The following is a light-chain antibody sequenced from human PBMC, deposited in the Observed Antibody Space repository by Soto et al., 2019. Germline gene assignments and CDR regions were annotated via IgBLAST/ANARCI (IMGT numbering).Light chain of an antibody. CDR3: QLSGDFRWT. CDR1: QSVSSSY. CDR2: GAS. Sequence: EIVLTQSPGIWSLSPGERATLSCRASQSVSSSYLAWYQQKPGQAPTLLIYGASTRATGIPDRFSGSGSGTDFTLTISRLEPEDFALYYCQLSGDFRWTFGLGTKVDI. J-gene: IGKJ1*01. V-gene: IGKV3-20*01.